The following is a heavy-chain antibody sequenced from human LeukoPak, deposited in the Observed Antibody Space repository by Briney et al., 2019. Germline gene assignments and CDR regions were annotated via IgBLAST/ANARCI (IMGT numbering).Heavy chain of an antibody. CDR1: GGSMSSSSYY. CDR3: ARTYNTYYFDY. J-gene: IGHJ4*02. Sequence: SETLSLTCTVSGGSMSSSSYYWGWIRQPPGKGLEWIGSIYYSGSTYYNPSLKSRVTISVDTSKNQFSLKLSSVTAADTAVYYCARTYNTYYFDYWGQGTLVTVTS. V-gene: IGHV4-39*01. CDR2: IYYSGST. D-gene: IGHD1-14*01.